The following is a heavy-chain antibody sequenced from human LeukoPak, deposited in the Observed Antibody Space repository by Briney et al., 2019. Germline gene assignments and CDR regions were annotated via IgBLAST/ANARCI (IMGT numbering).Heavy chain of an antibody. D-gene: IGHD3-22*01. CDR1: GFTFSSYS. CDR2: ISSSSSYI. J-gene: IGHJ4*02. Sequence: GGSLRLSCAASGFTFSSYSMNWVRQAPGKGLEWVSSISSSSSYIYYADSVKGRFTISRDNSKNTLYLQMNSLRAEDTAVYYCAKAPRYYYDSSGYDYWGQGTLVTVSS. CDR3: AKAPRYYYDSSGYDY. V-gene: IGHV3-21*04.